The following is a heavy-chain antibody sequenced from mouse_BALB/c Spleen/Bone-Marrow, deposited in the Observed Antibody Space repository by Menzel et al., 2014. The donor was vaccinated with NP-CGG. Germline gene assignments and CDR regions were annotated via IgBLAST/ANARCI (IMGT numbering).Heavy chain of an antibody. J-gene: IGHJ3*01. Sequence: EVKLLESGGGLVQPGGSLKLSCAASGFDFSRYWMSWVRQAPGKGLEWIGEINPDSSTINYTPSLKDKFIISRDNAKNTLHLQMSKVRSEDTALYYCASLHYYGFFAYWGQGTLVTVSA. CDR2: INPDSSTI. CDR3: ASLHYYGFFAY. D-gene: IGHD1-2*01. CDR1: GFDFSRYW. V-gene: IGHV4-1*02.